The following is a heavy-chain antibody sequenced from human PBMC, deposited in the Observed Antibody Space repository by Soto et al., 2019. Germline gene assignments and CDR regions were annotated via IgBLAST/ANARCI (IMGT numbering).Heavy chain of an antibody. Sequence: QVQLVQSGAEVKKPGSSVKVSCKASGGTFSSYTISWVRQAPGQGLEWMGRIIPILGIANYAQKFQGRVTITAHKSTSTAHMELSSLSSEDTAVYYCARDCLNWNDSPGFDYWGQGTLVTVSS. J-gene: IGHJ4*02. V-gene: IGHV1-69*08. CDR2: IIPILGIA. CDR1: GGTFSSYT. CDR3: ARDCLNWNDSPGFDY. D-gene: IGHD1-20*01.